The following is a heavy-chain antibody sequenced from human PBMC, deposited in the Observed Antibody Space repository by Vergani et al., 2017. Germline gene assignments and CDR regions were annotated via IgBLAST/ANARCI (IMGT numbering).Heavy chain of an antibody. V-gene: IGHV4-31*03. D-gene: IGHD3-16*01. CDR3: AGKGGYDEGYAFRSGCFDS. Sequence: QVQLQESGPGLVKPSQTLSLTFSVSGDSISSGVHYWNWIRQHPGTGLEWIGYIYSTGSTHHNPSLRRRINMSVNTSKHQFSLTLNSVTAEDAAMYYWAGKGGYDEGYAFRSGCFDSWGPGNLVTGSS. CDR1: GDSISSGVHY. J-gene: IGHJ4*02. CDR2: IYSTGST.